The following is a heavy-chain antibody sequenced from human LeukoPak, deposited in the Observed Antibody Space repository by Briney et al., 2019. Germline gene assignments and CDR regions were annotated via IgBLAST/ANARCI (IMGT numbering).Heavy chain of an antibody. Sequence: SQTLSLTCAVSGGSISSGGYSWSWIRQPPGKGLEWIGYIYHSGSTYYDPSLKSRVTISVDRSKNQFSLKLSSVTAADTAVYHCARDLGGAFDIWGQGTTVTVSS. V-gene: IGHV4-30-2*01. CDR3: ARDLGGAFDI. CDR1: GGSISSGGYS. J-gene: IGHJ3*02. D-gene: IGHD2-15*01. CDR2: IYHSGST.